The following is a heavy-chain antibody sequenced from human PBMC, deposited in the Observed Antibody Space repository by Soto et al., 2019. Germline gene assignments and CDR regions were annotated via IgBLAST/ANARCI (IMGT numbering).Heavy chain of an antibody. V-gene: IGHV5-51*01. D-gene: IGHD6-19*01. CDR3: ARQYSSGWYDY. J-gene: IGHJ4*02. CDR2: IYPGDSDT. Sequence: ESLKISCKGSGDRFSSYWIGWVRQMPGKGLEWMGIIYPGDSDTRYSPSFQGQVTISADKSISTAYLQWSSLKASDTAMYYCARQYSSGWYDYWGQGTLVTVSS. CDR1: GDRFSSYW.